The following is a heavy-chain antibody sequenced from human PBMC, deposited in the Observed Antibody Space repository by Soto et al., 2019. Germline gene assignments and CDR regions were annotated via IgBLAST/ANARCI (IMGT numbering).Heavy chain of an antibody. CDR1: GGSLSNYG. Sequence: GASVKVSCKASGGSLSNYGISWVRQAPGQGLEWMGGIIPVFGTAKYAQKFQGRVTITRDTSASTAYMELSSLRSEDTAVYYCARDYYDSSGYRPLDYWGQGTLVTVSS. CDR3: ARDYYDSSGYRPLDY. J-gene: IGHJ4*02. D-gene: IGHD3-22*01. V-gene: IGHV1-69*05. CDR2: IIPVFGTA.